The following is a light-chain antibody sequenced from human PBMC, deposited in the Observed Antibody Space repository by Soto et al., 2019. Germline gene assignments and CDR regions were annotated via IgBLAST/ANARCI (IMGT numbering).Light chain of an antibody. CDR3: QQYGSSPPT. CDR1: QGFNSRY. V-gene: IGKV3-20*01. CDR2: DTS. J-gene: IGKJ2*01. Sequence: DIVLTQSPATLSLSPWERATLSCSARQGFNSRYLAWYQQKPGQSPRLLIHDTSIRATGITDRFSGSGSGTDFTLTINSLEPEDFAVYFCQQYGSSPPTFGQGTKVEIK.